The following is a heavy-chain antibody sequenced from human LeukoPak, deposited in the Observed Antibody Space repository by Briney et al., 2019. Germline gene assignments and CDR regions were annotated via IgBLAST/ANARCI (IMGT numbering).Heavy chain of an antibody. J-gene: IGHJ4*02. CDR1: GFTFSSYA. V-gene: IGHV3-30-3*01. CDR2: ISYDGSNK. Sequence: GGSLRLSCAASGFTFSSYAMHWVRQAPGKGLEWVAVISYDGSNKYYADSVKGRFTISRDNSKNTLYLQINSLRAEDTAVYYCASFPTYYYDSSGWNYWGQGTLVTVSS. CDR3: ASFPTYYYDSSGWNY. D-gene: IGHD3-22*01.